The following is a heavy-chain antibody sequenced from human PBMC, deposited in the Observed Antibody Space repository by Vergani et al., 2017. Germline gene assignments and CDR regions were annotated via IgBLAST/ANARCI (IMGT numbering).Heavy chain of an antibody. Sequence: QVQLVESEGGVVQPGRSLTLSCVASGFTFSSHGMHWVRQAPGKGLEWVAVIWYDGSNKYYGDSVKGRFTISGDNSKNTLYLQMNSLKTEDTAVYYCTTGPKSLWFGELLSYFDYWGQGTLVTVSS. CDR2: IWYDGSNK. CDR3: TTGPKSLWFGELLSYFDY. V-gene: IGHV3-33*01. D-gene: IGHD3-10*01. CDR1: GFTFSSHG. J-gene: IGHJ4*02.